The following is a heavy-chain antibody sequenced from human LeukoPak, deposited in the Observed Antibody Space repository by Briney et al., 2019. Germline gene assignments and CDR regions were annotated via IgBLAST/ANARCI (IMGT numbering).Heavy chain of an antibody. J-gene: IGHJ6*02. Sequence: SETLSLTCTVSGGSTSSGDSYWSWIRQPPGKGLEWIGYIYYSGSTYYNPSLKSRVTISVDTSKNQFSLKLSSVTAADTAVYYCARGSYGGYLGYYYYYGMDVWGQGTTVTVSS. CDR2: IYYSGST. CDR3: ARGSYGGYLGYYYYYGMDV. CDR1: GGSTSSGDSY. V-gene: IGHV4-30-4*01. D-gene: IGHD5-18*01.